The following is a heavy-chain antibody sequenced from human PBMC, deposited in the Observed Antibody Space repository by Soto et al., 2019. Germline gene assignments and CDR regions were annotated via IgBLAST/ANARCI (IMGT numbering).Heavy chain of an antibody. Sequence: PSETLSLTCTFSGFNIRSSTYYWGWIRQPPGKGLEWVGSIYYSGSTHNTPSLKSRVTMSVDTYTNQFSLKLNSVTAADTAVYYCTRHEGGAAADRPLDYWGQGTLVTVSS. CDR3: TRHEGGAAADRPLDY. J-gene: IGHJ4*02. D-gene: IGHD6-13*01. V-gene: IGHV4-39*01. CDR2: IYYSGST. CDR1: GFNIRSSTYY.